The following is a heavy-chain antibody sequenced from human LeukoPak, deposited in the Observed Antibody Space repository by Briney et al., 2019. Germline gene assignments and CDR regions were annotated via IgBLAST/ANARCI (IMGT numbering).Heavy chain of an antibody. Sequence: PSETLSLTCTVSGVSISSYYWSWIRQPAGKGLEWVSFIYSGTIHYSDSVKGRFTISRDNSKNTLYLQMNSLRTEDTAVYYCGRSRRINASLYYYMDVWGKGTTVTVSS. D-gene: IGHD2/OR15-2a*01. J-gene: IGHJ6*03. CDR1: GVSISSYY. CDR2: IYSGTI. CDR3: GRSRRINASLYYYMDV. V-gene: IGHV3-53*01.